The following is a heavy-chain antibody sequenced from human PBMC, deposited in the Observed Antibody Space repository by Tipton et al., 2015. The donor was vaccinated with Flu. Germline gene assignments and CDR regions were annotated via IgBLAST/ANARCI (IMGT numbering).Heavy chain of an antibody. D-gene: IGHD5-12*01. CDR3: AREGHIVATTSGMDV. CDR1: GGSIISDNYY. Sequence: LRLSCSVSGGSIISDNYYWNWIRQPAGRGLEWIGRIHNSGNSASTNYNPSLKSRVTISIDTSKNQFSLKLSSVTAADTAVYYCAREGHIVATTSGMDVWGQGTTVTVSS. J-gene: IGHJ6*02. V-gene: IGHV4-61*02. CDR2: IHNSGNSAST.